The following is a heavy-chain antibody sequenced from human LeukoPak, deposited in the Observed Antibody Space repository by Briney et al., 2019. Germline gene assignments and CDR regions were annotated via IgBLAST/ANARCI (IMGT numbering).Heavy chain of an antibody. D-gene: IGHD2-15*01. V-gene: IGHV3-30*18. Sequence: PGGSLRLSCAASGFTFSSYVMHWVRQAPGKGLEWVAVISYDGSNKYYADSVKGRFTISRDNSKNTLYLQMNSLRAEDTAVYYCAKDLPGSGGGSYGFDYWGQGTLDTVSS. CDR3: AKDLPGSGGGSYGFDY. CDR1: GFTFSSYV. CDR2: ISYDGSNK. J-gene: IGHJ4*02.